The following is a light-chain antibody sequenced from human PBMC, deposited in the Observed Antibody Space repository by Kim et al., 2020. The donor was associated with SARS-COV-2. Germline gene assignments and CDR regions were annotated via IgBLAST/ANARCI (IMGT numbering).Light chain of an antibody. CDR3: QQYGSPPYT. V-gene: IGKV3-20*01. CDR1: QGSSSCD. Sequence: LSAERAPPPSCSARQGSSSCDLAWYQQKPGQAPRLLVYGACTRATGIPDRFSGSGSGTDFTLTISRLEPEDFAVYYCQQYGSPPYTFGQGTKLEI. CDR2: GAC. J-gene: IGKJ2*01.